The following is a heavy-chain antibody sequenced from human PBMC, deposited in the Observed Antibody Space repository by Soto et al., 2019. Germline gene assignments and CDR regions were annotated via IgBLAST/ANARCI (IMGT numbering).Heavy chain of an antibody. CDR1: GFTFSGSA. CDR2: IRSKANSYAT. Sequence: GGSLRLSCAASGFTFSGSAMHWVRQASGKGLEWVGRIRSKANSYATAYAASVKGRFTISRDDSKNTAYLQMNSLKTEDTAVYYCTTNLLDWSQNNWFDPWGQGILVTVSS. J-gene: IGHJ5*02. V-gene: IGHV3-73*01. D-gene: IGHD3-9*01. CDR3: TTNLLDWSQNNWFDP.